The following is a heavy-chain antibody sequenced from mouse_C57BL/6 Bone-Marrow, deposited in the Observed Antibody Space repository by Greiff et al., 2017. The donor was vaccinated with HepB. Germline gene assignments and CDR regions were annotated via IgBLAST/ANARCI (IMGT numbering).Heavy chain of an antibody. CDR1: GYTFTSYW. CDR2: IDPSDSYT. CDR3: ALYDYGFAY. Sequence: QVQLQQPGAELVMPGASVKLSCKASGYTFTSYWMHWVKQRPGQGLEWIGEIDPSDSYTNYNQKFKGKSTLTVDKSSSTAYMQLSSLTSEDSAVYYCALYDYGFAYWGQGTLFTVSA. J-gene: IGHJ3*01. D-gene: IGHD2-4*01. V-gene: IGHV1-69*01.